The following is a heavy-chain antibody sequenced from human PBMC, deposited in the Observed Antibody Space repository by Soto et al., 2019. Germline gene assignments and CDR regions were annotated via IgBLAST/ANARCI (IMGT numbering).Heavy chain of an antibody. Sequence: SETLSLTCTVSGGSISSYYWSWIRQPPGKGLEWIGYIYYSGSTNYNPSLKSRVTISVDTSKNQFSLKLSSVTAADTAVYYCARDTFHLGIAVAGYDYWGQGTLVTVSS. CDR1: GGSISSYY. V-gene: IGHV4-59*01. CDR2: IYYSGST. D-gene: IGHD6-19*01. CDR3: ARDTFHLGIAVAGYDY. J-gene: IGHJ4*02.